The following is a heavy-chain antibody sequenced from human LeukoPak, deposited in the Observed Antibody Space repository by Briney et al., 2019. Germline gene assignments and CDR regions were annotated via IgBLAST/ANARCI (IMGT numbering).Heavy chain of an antibody. V-gene: IGHV3-7*03. CDR2: IKQDGSEK. J-gene: IGHJ3*02. D-gene: IGHD6-19*01. CDR1: GFTFSSYW. Sequence: GGSLRLSCAASGFTFSSYWMSWVRQAPGKGLEWVANIKQDGSEKYYVDSVKGRFTISRDNAKNSLYLQMNSLRAEDTAVYHCAKPYSSGHDAFDIWGQGTMVTVSS. CDR3: AKPYSSGHDAFDI.